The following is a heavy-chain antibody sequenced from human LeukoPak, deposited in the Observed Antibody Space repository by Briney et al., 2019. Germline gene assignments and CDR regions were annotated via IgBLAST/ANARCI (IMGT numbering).Heavy chain of an antibody. CDR1: GYTFTGYY. V-gene: IGHV1-2*02. CDR3: GRYNWNDGSFDY. D-gene: IGHD1-1*01. J-gene: IGHJ4*02. CDR2: INPNSGGT. Sequence: GASVNVSCKASGYTFTGYYIHWVRQAPGQGLEWMGWINPNSGGTNYAQKFQGRVTMTRDTSISTAYMELSRLRSDDTAVYYCGRYNWNDGSFDYWGQGTLVTVSS.